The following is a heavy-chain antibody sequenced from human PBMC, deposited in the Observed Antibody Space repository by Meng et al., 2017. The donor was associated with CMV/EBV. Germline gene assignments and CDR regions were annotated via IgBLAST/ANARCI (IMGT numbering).Heavy chain of an antibody. V-gene: IGHV3-30-3*01. Sequence: GESLKISCAASGFTFSSYAMHWVRQAPGKGLEWVAVISYDGSNKYYADSVKGRFTISRDNSKNTLYLQMNSLRAEDTAVYYCARDPDLPYYDFWSGYYFDYWGQGTLVTVSS. CDR1: GFTFSSYA. CDR2: ISYDGSNK. D-gene: IGHD3-3*01. CDR3: ARDPDLPYYDFWSGYYFDY. J-gene: IGHJ4*02.